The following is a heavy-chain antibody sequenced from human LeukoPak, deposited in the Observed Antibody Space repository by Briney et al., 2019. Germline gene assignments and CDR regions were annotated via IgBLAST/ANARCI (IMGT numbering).Heavy chain of an antibody. D-gene: IGHD3-16*02. Sequence: PGGSLRLSYAASGFTFSNYAMSWVRQASGKGLEWVSTISSSGGSTYYADSVKRRFTISRDNSKNTLYLQMNGLRAEDTAVYYCARGVDVWGSYRQYYFDYWGQGTLVTVSS. J-gene: IGHJ4*02. CDR2: ISSSGGST. CDR1: GFTFSNYA. V-gene: IGHV3-23*01. CDR3: ARGVDVWGSYRQYYFDY.